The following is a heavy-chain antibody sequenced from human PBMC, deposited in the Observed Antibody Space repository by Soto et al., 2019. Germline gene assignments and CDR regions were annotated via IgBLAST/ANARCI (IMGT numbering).Heavy chain of an antibody. CDR1: GGSISSYY. Sequence: SETLSLTCTVSGGSISSYYWSWIRQPPGKGLEWIGYIYYSGSTNYNPSLKSRVTISVDTSKNQFSLKLSSVTAADTAVYYCARGVWFGELSPNAFDIWGQGTTVTVSS. CDR3: ARGVWFGELSPNAFDI. J-gene: IGHJ3*02. D-gene: IGHD3-10*01. CDR2: IYYSGST. V-gene: IGHV4-59*01.